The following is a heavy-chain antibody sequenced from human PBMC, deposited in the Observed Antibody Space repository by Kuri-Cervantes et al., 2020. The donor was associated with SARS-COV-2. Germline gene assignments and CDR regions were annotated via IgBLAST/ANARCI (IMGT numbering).Heavy chain of an antibody. CDR3: VRDGDHWNFDY. CDR1: GFTFGDYA. D-gene: IGHD1-1*01. V-gene: IGHV3-74*01. CDR2: INPDGSYT. J-gene: IGHJ4*02. Sequence: GESLKISCTASGFTFGDYAMSWVRQAPGKGLEWVSHINPDGSYTNNADSVKGRFTLSRDNAKNMLFLQMNSLRAEDTAVYYCVRDGDHWNFDYWGQGTLVTVSS.